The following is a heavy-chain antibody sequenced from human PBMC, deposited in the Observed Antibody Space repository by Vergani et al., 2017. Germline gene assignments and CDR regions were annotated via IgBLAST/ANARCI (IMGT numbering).Heavy chain of an antibody. CDR1: GFTFSSYS. V-gene: IGHV3-48*01. Sequence: EVQLVESGGGLVQPGGSLRLSCAASGFTFSSYSMNWVRQAPGKGLEWVSYISSSSSTIYYADSVKGRFTISRDNAKNSLYLQMNSLKTEDTAVYYCTTRDGYNGYYYGMDVWGQGTTVTVSS. J-gene: IGHJ6*02. CDR2: ISSSSSTI. CDR3: TTRDGYNGYYYGMDV. D-gene: IGHD5-24*01.